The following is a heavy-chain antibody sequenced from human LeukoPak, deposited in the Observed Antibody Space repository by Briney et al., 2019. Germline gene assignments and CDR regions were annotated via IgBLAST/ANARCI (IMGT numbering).Heavy chain of an antibody. D-gene: IGHD2-2*01. CDR1: GGSKSSYY. CDR3: ARGQYHLLYWYFDL. V-gene: IGHV4-4*07. J-gene: IGHJ2*01. CDR2: IYSSGST. Sequence: SETLCLTCTVSGGSKSSYYWSWIRQPAGKGLEWIGRIYSSGSTNYNPSLKSRVTMSVDTSKNQFSLKLSSVTAADTAVYYCARGQYHLLYWYFDLWGRGTLVTVSS.